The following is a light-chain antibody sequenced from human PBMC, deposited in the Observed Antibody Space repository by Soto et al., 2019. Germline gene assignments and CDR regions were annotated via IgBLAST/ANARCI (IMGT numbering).Light chain of an antibody. CDR1: SSNIGAGYD. CDR2: NNN. Sequence: QSVLTQPPSVSGAPGQRVTISCTGSSSNIGAGYDVHWYQQLPGTAPKLLIYNNNNLPSGVPDRFSGSKSGTSASLAITGLQAEDEADYYCQSFDSSLSGSLFGGGTKLTVL. V-gene: IGLV1-40*01. CDR3: QSFDSSLSGSL. J-gene: IGLJ2*01.